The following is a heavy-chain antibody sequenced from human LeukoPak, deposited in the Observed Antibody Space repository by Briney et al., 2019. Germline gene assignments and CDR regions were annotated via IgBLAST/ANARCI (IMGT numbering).Heavy chain of an antibody. CDR2: IKSKTDGGTT. Sequence: PGGSLRLSCAASGFTFSNAWMSWVRQAPGKGLEWVGRIKSKTDGGTTDYAAPVKGRFTISRDDSKNTLYLQMNSLKTEDTAVYYCTTALWFGELFKDYWGQGTLVTVSS. J-gene: IGHJ4*02. D-gene: IGHD3-10*01. CDR1: GFTFSNAW. V-gene: IGHV3-15*01. CDR3: TTALWFGELFKDY.